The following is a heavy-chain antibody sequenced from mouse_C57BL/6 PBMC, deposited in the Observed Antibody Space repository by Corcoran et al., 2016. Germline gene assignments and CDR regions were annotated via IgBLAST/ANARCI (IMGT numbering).Heavy chain of an antibody. D-gene: IGHD1-1*01. Sequence: QVTLKESGPGILQSSQTLSLTCSFSGFSLSTSGMGVSWIRQPSGKGLEWLAHIYWDDDKRYNPSLKSRLTISKDTSRNQVFLKITSVDTADTATYYRARRVITTVVDYAMDYWGQGTTLTVSS. V-gene: IGHV8-12*01. J-gene: IGHJ2*01. CDR1: GFSLSTSGMG. CDR3: ARRVITTVVDYAMDY. CDR2: IYWDDDK.